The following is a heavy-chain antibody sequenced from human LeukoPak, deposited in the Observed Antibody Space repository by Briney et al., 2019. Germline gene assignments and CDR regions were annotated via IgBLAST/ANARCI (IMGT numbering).Heavy chain of an antibody. V-gene: IGHV4-39*07. CDR2: IYYSGST. J-gene: IGHJ4*02. D-gene: IGHD3-10*01. CDR3: ARVGTYGSGSYLSWLDY. CDR1: GGSIISSNYY. Sequence: PSETLSLTCTVSGGSIISSNYYWGWIRQPPGKGLEWIASIYYSGSTHYNPSLKSRVTISVDTSKNQFSLKLSSVTAADTAVYYCARVGTYGSGSYLSWLDYWGQGTLVTVSS.